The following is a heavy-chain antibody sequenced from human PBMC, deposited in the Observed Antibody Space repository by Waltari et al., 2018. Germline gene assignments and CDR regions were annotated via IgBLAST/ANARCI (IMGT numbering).Heavy chain of an antibody. D-gene: IGHD6-13*01. CDR1: GFTFNDYY. Sequence: QVQLVESGGGLVKPGGSLRLSCAASGFTFNDYYMNGIRQAPGKGREWITYNSTTTSPNYADSVKGRFTISRDNDKNSLYLQMNFLRDDDTAVYYCARDRYSSNWFLDYWGQGILVTVSS. J-gene: IGHJ4*02. V-gene: IGHV3-11*06. CDR2: NSTTTSP. CDR3: ARDRYSSNWFLDY.